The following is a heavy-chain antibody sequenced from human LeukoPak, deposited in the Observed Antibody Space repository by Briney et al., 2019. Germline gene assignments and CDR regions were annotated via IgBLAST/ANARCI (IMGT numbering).Heavy chain of an antibody. D-gene: IGHD3-22*01. V-gene: IGHV1-2*06. CDR3: ARNYYDSRQNYFDY. CDR2: INPNSGGT. Sequence: ASVKVPCKASGYTFTGYYMHWVRQAPGQGLEWMGRINPNSGGTNYAQKFQGRVTMTTDTSISTAYMELSRLRSDDTAVYYCARNYYDSRQNYFDYWGQGTLVTVSS. J-gene: IGHJ4*02. CDR1: GYTFTGYY.